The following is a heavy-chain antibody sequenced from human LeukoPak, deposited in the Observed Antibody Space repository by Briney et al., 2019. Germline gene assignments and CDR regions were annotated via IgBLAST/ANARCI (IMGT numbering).Heavy chain of an antibody. CDR1: GFTFGDYA. CDR3: GRGHWGLDY. CDR2: IRSKAYGGTT. V-gene: IGHV3-49*04. D-gene: IGHD7-27*01. J-gene: IGHJ4*02. Sequence: PGGSLRLSCTASGFTFGDYAMSWVRQAPGKGLEWVGFIRSKAYGGTTEYAASVKGRFTISRDDSKSIAYLQMNSLRAEDTAVYYCGRGHWGLDYWGQGALVTVSS.